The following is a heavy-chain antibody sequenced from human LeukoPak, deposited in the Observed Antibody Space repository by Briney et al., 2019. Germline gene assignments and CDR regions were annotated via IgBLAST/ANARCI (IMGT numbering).Heavy chain of an antibody. J-gene: IGHJ4*02. CDR2: ISSSSSYI. CDR1: EFTFSSYN. D-gene: IGHD3-3*01. CDR3: AREIFWSGYFSNLHFDY. V-gene: IGHV3-21*06. Sequence: GGSLRLSCVASEFTFSSYNMNWVRQAPGRGLEWVSSISSSSSYIYYADSVRGRFTISRDNAKNSLYLQMNNLRPEDTAVYYCAREIFWSGYFSNLHFDYWGQGTLVTVS.